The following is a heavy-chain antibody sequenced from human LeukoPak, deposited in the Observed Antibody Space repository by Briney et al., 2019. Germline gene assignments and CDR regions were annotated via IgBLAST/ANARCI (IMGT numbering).Heavy chain of an antibody. V-gene: IGHV4-4*07. CDR3: ARGTLRLGDLSLSNYFDP. J-gene: IGHJ5*02. CDR1: GGSMNNNY. Sequence: SETLSLTCTVSGGSMNNNYWSWIRQPPGKGLEWVGRIYSSGSTNYNPSPKSRVTTSVDTPKNQFSLKLSSVTAADTALYYCARGTLRLGDLSLSNYFDPWGQGTLVTVSS. CDR2: IYSSGST. D-gene: IGHD3-16*02.